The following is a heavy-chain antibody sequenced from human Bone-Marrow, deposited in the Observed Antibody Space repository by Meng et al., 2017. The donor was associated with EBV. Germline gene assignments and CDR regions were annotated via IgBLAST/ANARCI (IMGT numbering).Heavy chain of an antibody. CDR3: ARSPSSHFDY. J-gene: IGHJ4*02. D-gene: IGHD1-26*01. V-gene: IGHV1-69*01. CDR1: GGTVSNYA. Sequence: QGQVVKSRSESQKPLPSVKVSCRSSGGTVSNYAICWVRQAPDKGLEWMGGIIPIFGKANYAQKFQGSVTITADESTSTAYMELSSLRSEDTALYYCARSPSSHFDYWGQGTLVTVSS. CDR2: IIPIFGKA.